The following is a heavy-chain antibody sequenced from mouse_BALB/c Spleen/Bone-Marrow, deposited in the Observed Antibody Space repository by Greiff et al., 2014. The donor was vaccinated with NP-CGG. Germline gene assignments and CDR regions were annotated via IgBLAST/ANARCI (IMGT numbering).Heavy chain of an antibody. V-gene: IGHV1S41*01. CDR2: IAPGSGST. Sequence: DLVKPGASVKLSCKASGYTFTSYWINWIKQRPGQGLEWIGRIAPGSGSTYYNEMFKGKATLTVDTSSSTAYIQRSSLSSEGSAVYFCARFPIYYGNYGAMDYWGQGTSVTVSS. D-gene: IGHD2-1*01. CDR3: ARFPIYYGNYGAMDY. CDR1: GYTFTSYW. J-gene: IGHJ4*01.